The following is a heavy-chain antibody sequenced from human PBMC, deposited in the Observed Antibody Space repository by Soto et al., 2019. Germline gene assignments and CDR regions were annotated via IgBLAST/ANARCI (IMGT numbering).Heavy chain of an antibody. Sequence: AGGSLRLSCRTSGFTFSSYWMSWVRQAPGKGLEWVANIKQDGSEKYYVDSMKGRFTISRDNAENSLYLQMDSLRAEDTAVYYCARDYGNGWHFFDYWGQGTLVTVSS. V-gene: IGHV3-7*03. J-gene: IGHJ4*02. CDR2: IKQDGSEK. CDR1: GFTFSSYW. D-gene: IGHD6-19*01. CDR3: ARDYGNGWHFFDY.